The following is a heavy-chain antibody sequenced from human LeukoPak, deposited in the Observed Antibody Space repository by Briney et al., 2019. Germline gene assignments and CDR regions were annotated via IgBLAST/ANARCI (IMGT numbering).Heavy chain of an antibody. Sequence: ASVKVSCKASGYTFTSYGISWVRQAPGQGLEWMGWINPNSGGTNYAQKFQGRVTMTRDTSISTAYMELSRLRSDDTAVYYCASVRAGTDWFDPWGQGTLVTVSS. CDR1: GYTFTSYG. J-gene: IGHJ5*02. CDR2: INPNSGGT. D-gene: IGHD6-19*01. CDR3: ASVRAGTDWFDP. V-gene: IGHV1-2*02.